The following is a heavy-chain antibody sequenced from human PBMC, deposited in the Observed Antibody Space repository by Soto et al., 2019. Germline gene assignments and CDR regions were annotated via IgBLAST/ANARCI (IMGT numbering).Heavy chain of an antibody. CDR2: LSGGGAGRT. CDR1: GFSFNSYA. CDR3: AKSSDEASPSSAVIIINHYYYYCMDV. J-gene: IGHJ6*01. D-gene: IGHD3-3*01. Sequence: GGSLRLSCVASGFSFNSYAMSWVRQAPGKGLEWVSALSGGGAGRTYYADSVKGRLTISRDNSKNTLYLQMNSLRAEDTAVYYCAKSSDEASPSSAVIIINHYYYYCMDVWGQGTTVTVSS. V-gene: IGHV3-23*01.